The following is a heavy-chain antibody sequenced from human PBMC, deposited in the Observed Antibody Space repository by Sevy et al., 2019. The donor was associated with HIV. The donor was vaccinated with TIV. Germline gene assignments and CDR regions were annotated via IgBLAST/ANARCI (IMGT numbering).Heavy chain of an antibody. V-gene: IGHV3-7*01. CDR3: AKGVDS. CDR1: GFTFGDYW. D-gene: IGHD6-13*01. CDR2: IKEDGSET. Sequence: GGSLRLSCTASGFTFGDYWMNWVRQAPGKGLEWVGNIKEDGSETYYVDSVKGRFTISRDNAKNSLYLQMNSLRAEDTAVYYCAKGVDSWGQGTLVIVSS. J-gene: IGHJ4*02.